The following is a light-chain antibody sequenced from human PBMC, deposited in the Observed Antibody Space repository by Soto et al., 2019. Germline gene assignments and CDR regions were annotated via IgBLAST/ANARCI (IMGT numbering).Light chain of an antibody. CDR3: VLYMGSGISV. J-gene: IGLJ3*02. V-gene: IGLV8-61*01. Sequence: QTVVTQEPSFSVSPGGTVTLTCGLSSGSVSTSYYPSWYQQTPGQAPRTLIYSTNTRSSGVPGRFSGSILGNKAALTITGAHAYDESDYYCVLYMGSGISVFGGGTKVTVL. CDR1: SGSVSTSYY. CDR2: STN.